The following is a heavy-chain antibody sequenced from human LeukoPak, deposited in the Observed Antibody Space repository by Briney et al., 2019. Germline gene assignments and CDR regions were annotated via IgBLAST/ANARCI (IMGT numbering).Heavy chain of an antibody. CDR1: GFTFRNYA. J-gene: IGHJ4*02. CDR3: ARWLELMRNFDW. V-gene: IGHV3-23*01. Sequence: GGSLRLSCAASGFTFRNYAMSWVRQAPGKGLDWVSGIHGDASGTFYAESVKGRFTISRDNSRDTLHLQMNSLRAEDTAMYYCARWLELMRNFDWWGQGTLVTVSS. CDR2: IHGDASGT. D-gene: IGHD5-24*01.